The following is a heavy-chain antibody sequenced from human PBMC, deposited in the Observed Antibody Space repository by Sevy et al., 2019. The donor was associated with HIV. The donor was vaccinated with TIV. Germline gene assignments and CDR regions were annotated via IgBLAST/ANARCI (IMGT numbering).Heavy chain of an antibody. Sequence: ASVKVSCKGSGYTFIGYYIHCVRQAPGQGLEWMGRVNPKSGDTHYAQKFQGRVTITRDMSISTAYMELSRLRSDDAAVYFCARELGWDSTTYYPSTFWRQGTLVTVSS. CDR1: GYTFIGYY. CDR2: VNPKSGDT. V-gene: IGHV1-2*06. CDR3: ARELGWDSTTYYPSTF. J-gene: IGHJ4*02. D-gene: IGHD2-2*01.